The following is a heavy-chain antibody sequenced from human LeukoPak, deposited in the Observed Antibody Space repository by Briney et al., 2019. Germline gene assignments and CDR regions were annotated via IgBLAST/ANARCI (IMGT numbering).Heavy chain of an antibody. Sequence: GRSLRLSCAASGFTFSSFALYWVRQAPGKGLDCVALIAHDGNNKFNADDVKGRFTISRDNSKDTLYLQMNSLRAEDTAVYYCAKGDRSMYSSSWSDYWGQGTLVTVSS. CDR2: IAHDGNNK. CDR3: AKGDRSMYSSSWSDY. CDR1: GFTFSSFA. V-gene: IGHV3-30*04. J-gene: IGHJ4*02. D-gene: IGHD6-13*01.